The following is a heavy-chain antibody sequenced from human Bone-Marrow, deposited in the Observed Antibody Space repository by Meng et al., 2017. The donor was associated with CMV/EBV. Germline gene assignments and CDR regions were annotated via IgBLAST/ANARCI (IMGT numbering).Heavy chain of an antibody. Sequence: SVKVSCKASGGTFSSYTISWVRQAPGQGLEWMGRIIPILGIANYAQKFQGRVTITTDESTSTAYMELSSLRSEDTAVYYCARSTTCYEPIYDLWSGYRGPSGYYYYGMDVWGQGTTVTVSS. J-gene: IGHJ6*02. CDR2: IIPILGIA. CDR1: GGTFSSYT. CDR3: ARSTTCYEPIYDLWSGYRGPSGYYYYGMDV. D-gene: IGHD3-3*01. V-gene: IGHV1-69*02.